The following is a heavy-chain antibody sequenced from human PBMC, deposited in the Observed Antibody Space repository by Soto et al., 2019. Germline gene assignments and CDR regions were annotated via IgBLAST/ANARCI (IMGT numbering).Heavy chain of an antibody. J-gene: IGHJ6*02. CDR2: ISYDGSNK. CDR3: AKDLDSSLIYEYYYGMDV. CDR1: GFTFSSYG. V-gene: IGHV3-30*18. Sequence: QVQLVESGGGVVQPGRSLRLSCAASGFTFSSYGMHWVRQAPGKGLEWVAVISYDGSNKYYADSVKGRVTISRNNSKNQLYLQMNRLRAEDTAVYYCAKDLDSSLIYEYYYGMDVWGQGTTFTVSS. D-gene: IGHD3-9*01.